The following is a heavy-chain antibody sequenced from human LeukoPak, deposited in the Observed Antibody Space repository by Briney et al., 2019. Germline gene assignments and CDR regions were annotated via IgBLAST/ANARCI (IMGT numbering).Heavy chain of an antibody. CDR1: GYTFTSYG. J-gene: IGHJ6*03. Sequence: GASVKVSCKASGYTFTSYGINWVRQATGQGLEWMGWMNPNSGNTGYAQKFQGRVTITRNTSISTAYMELSSLRSEDTAVYYCARSIIGVLRFLEWLPKYYYYYYMDVWGKGTTVTVSS. CDR2: MNPNSGNT. V-gene: IGHV1-8*03. D-gene: IGHD3-3*01. CDR3: ARSIIGVLRFLEWLPKYYYYYYMDV.